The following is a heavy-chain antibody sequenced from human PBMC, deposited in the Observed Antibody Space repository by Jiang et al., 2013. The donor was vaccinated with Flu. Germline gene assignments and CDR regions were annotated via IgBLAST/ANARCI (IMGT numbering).Heavy chain of an antibody. CDR1: GYTFSDYY. D-gene: IGHD5-18*01. CDR3: ARDPDTPVPIDY. CDR2: LHPKSGDT. V-gene: IGHV1-2*02. Sequence: SGAEVRKPGASVMVSCEASGYTFSDYYIHWVRQAPGQGLEWMGWLHPKSGDTRYEQKFQGRVTMTRDTSISTAYMELKRLGSDDTAVYYCARDPDTPVPIDYWGQGTLVTVFS. J-gene: IGHJ4*02.